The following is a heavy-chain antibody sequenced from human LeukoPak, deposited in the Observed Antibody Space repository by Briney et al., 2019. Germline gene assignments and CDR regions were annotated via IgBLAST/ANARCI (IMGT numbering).Heavy chain of an antibody. CDR3: ARVVGATDIDY. CDR2: IYYSGST. Sequence: PSETLSLTCTVSGGSISSYYWSWIRQPPGKGLEWIGYIYYSGSTNYNPSLKSRVTISVDTSKNQFSLKLSSVTAADTAVYYCARVVGATDIDYWGQGTLVTVSS. V-gene: IGHV4-59*01. CDR1: GGSISSYY. D-gene: IGHD1-26*01. J-gene: IGHJ4*02.